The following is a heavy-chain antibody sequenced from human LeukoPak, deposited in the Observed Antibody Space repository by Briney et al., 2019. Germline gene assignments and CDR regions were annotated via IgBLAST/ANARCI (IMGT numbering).Heavy chain of an antibody. D-gene: IGHD3-16*01. CDR2: ISSDGSNK. J-gene: IGHJ4*02. V-gene: IGHV3-30*03. CDR1: GFTFNNYG. Sequence: GGSLRLSCAASGFTFNNYGMHWVRQAPGKGLYWVAVISSDGSNKYYTDSVKGRFTISRDNSKNTLYLQMNSLRAEDTALYYCARDRLGAMLFFDSWGQGTLVTVSS. CDR3: ARDRLGAMLFFDS.